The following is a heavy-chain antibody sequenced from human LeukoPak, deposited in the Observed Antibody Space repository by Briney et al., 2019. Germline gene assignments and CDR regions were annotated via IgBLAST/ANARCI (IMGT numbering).Heavy chain of an antibody. Sequence: GGSLRLSCAASGFTFSSYSMNWVRQAPGKGLEWVSSISSSSSYIYYADSVKGRFTISRDNAKNSLYLQMNSLRAEDTAVYYCAKNIVRLTIFGVDYWGQGTLVTVSS. CDR1: GFTFSSYS. CDR3: AKNIVRLTIFGVDY. V-gene: IGHV3-21*01. J-gene: IGHJ4*02. D-gene: IGHD3-3*01. CDR2: ISSSSSYI.